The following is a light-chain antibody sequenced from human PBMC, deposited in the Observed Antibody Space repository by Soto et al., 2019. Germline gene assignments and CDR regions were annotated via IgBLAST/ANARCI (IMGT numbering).Light chain of an antibody. Sequence: QSALTQPASVSGSPGQSITISCTGTSSDVGGYNYVSWYQQHPGKAPKLMIYEVSNRPSGVSNRFSGSKSGNTASLTISGLQAEDEAHYYCSSYTTSSTHWVFGGGTKVTVL. CDR2: EVS. CDR1: SSDVGGYNY. CDR3: SSYTTSSTHWV. J-gene: IGLJ3*02. V-gene: IGLV2-14*01.